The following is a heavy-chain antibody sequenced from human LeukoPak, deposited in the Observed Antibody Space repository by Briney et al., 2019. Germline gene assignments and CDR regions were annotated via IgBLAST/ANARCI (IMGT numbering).Heavy chain of an antibody. D-gene: IGHD4-17*01. CDR3: ARERPRDSTVTTS. Sequence: GGSLRLSCAASGFTFSSYEMNWVRQAPGKGLEWVSYISSSGSTIYYADSVKGRFTISRDSAKNSLYLQMNSLRAEDTAVYYCARERPRDSTVTTSWGQGTLVTVSS. CDR1: GFTFSSYE. CDR2: ISSSGSTI. J-gene: IGHJ5*02. V-gene: IGHV3-48*03.